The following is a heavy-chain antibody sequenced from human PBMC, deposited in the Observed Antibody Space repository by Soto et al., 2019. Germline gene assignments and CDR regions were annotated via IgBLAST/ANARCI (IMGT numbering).Heavy chain of an antibody. D-gene: IGHD3-22*01. CDR1: GYTFTGYY. J-gene: IGHJ4*02. CDR2: INPNSGGT. CDR3: ARVGVQNYYDSSGYYS. Sequence: QVQLVQSGAEVKKPGASVKVSCKASGYTFTGYYMHWVRQAPGQGLEWMGWINPNSGGTIYAQKFQGRVTMTRDTSISTAYMELSRLRSDDTAVYYCARVGVQNYYDSSGYYSWGQGTLVTVSS. V-gene: IGHV1-2*02.